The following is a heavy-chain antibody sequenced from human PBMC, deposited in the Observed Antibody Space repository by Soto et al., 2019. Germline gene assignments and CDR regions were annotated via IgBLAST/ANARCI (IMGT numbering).Heavy chain of an antibody. CDR1: GFTFSNAW. CDR2: IKSKTDGGTT. J-gene: IGHJ4*02. V-gene: IGHV3-15*07. CDR3: TADYYDSSGYYWEPYYFDY. Sequence: GGSLRLSCAASGFTFSNAWMNWVRQAPGKGLEWVGRIKSKTDGGTTDYAAPVKGRFTISRDDSKNTLYLQMNSLKTEDTAVYYCTADYYDSSGYYWEPYYFDYWGQGTLVTVSS. D-gene: IGHD3-22*01.